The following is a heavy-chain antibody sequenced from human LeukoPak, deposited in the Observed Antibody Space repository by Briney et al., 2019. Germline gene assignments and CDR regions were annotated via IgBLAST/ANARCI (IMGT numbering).Heavy chain of an antibody. D-gene: IGHD3-10*01. J-gene: IGHJ6*03. Sequence: PSETLSLTCTVSGGSISSGSYYWSWIRQPAGKGLEWIGRIYTSGSTNYNPSLESRVTISVDTSKNQFSLKLSSVTAADTAVYYCAREGRGAYYYYYMDVWGKGTTVTVSS. CDR1: GGSISSGSYY. CDR2: IYTSGST. CDR3: AREGRGAYYYYYMDV. V-gene: IGHV4-61*02.